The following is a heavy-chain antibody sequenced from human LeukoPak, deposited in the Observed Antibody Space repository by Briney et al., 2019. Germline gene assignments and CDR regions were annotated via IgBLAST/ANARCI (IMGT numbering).Heavy chain of an antibody. CDR1: GFTVSSNY. CDR2: IYSGGST. D-gene: IGHD1-26*01. V-gene: IGHV3-66*02. CDR3: AGEEWELGRSFDY. J-gene: IGHJ4*02. Sequence: GGSLRLSCAASGFTVSSNYMSWVRQAPGKGLEWVSVIYSGGSTYYADSVKGRFTISRDNSKNTLYLQMNSLRAEDTAVYYCAGEEWELGRSFDYWGQGTLVTVSS.